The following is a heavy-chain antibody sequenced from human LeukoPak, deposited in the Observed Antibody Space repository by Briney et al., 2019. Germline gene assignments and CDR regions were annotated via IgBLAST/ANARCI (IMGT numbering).Heavy chain of an antibody. J-gene: IGHJ4*02. CDR2: ISSSGSTI. V-gene: IGHV3-48*03. CDR3: AREGVVVGRDFDY. CDR1: GFTFSSYE. D-gene: IGHD2-15*01. Sequence: SGGSLRLSCAASGFTFSSYEMNWVRQAPGKGREGVSYISSSGSTIYYADSVKGRFTISRDNAKNSLYLQMNSLRAEDTAFYYCAREGVVVGRDFDYWGQGTLVTVSS.